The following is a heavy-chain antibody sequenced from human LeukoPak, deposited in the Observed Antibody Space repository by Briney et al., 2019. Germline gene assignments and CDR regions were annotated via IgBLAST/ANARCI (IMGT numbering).Heavy chain of an antibody. J-gene: IGHJ4*02. V-gene: IGHV5-51*01. Sequence: GESLKISCKGSGYGFSSYWIGWVRQMPGKGLEYMGIICPGDSDTRYSQSFQGQVTISADKSITTAYLQWSSLKASDTAMYYCARHTTVGGSLRFDYWGQGTMVTVSS. CDR1: GYGFSSYW. CDR2: ICPGDSDT. D-gene: IGHD4-23*01. CDR3: ARHTTVGGSLRFDY.